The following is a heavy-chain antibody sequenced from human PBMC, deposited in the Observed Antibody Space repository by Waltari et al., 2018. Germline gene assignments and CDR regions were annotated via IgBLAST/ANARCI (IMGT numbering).Heavy chain of an antibody. D-gene: IGHD3-3*01. CDR3: ARGADL. J-gene: IGHJ4*02. CDR1: GFTLSGTW. Sequence: EVQLVESGGGLVQPGGSLRLSCAASGFTLSGTWLHWVRQVPGKGLVWVCRIIGNGSTINYADSVKGRFTISRDTAKNTLYLQMNRQRAEDTAVYYCARGADLRGQRILVTVSS. CDR2: IIGNGSTI. V-gene: IGHV3-74*01.